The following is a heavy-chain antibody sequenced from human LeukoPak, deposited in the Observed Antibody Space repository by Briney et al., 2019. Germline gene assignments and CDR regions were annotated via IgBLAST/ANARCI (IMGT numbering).Heavy chain of an antibody. D-gene: IGHD2-8*01. CDR1: GYSFTTYW. CDR3: GRRLQRGVKKYAFDI. J-gene: IGHJ3*02. CDR2: IYPGDSDT. V-gene: IGHV5-51*01. Sequence: GESLKISCKGSGYSFTTYWIGWVRQMPGKGLEWMGIIYPGDSDTRYSPSFQGQVTISADKSISTAYLQWSSLKASDTAMYYCGRRLQRGVKKYAFDIWGKGTMVTVFS.